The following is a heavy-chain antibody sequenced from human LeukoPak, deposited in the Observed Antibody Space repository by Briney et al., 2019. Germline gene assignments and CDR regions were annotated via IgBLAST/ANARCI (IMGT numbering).Heavy chain of an antibody. D-gene: IGHD1-26*01. J-gene: IGHJ4*02. CDR1: GLTFSSYA. CDR3: AKSRGESRGASNY. Sequence: GGSLRLSCAASGLTFSSYAMNWVRQAPGKGLEWVSFISGSGDTTYYADSVKGRFTISRDNSKNTLYLRMNSLRAEDTAVYYCAKSRGESRGASNYWGQGTLVTVSS. CDR2: ISGSGDTT. V-gene: IGHV3-23*01.